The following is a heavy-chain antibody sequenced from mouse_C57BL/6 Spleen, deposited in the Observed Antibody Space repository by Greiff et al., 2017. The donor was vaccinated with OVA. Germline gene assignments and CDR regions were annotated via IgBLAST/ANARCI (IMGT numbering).Heavy chain of an antibody. J-gene: IGHJ4*01. CDR3: EKGGNYYGMDY. CDR1: GYTFTSYT. V-gene: IGHV1-4*01. D-gene: IGHD2-1*01. Sequence: QVQLQQSGAELARPGASVKMSCKASGYTFTSYTMHWVKQRPGQGLEWIGYINPSSGYTKYNQKFKDKATLTADKSSRTAYMQLSRLTSEDSAVYDCEKGGNYYGMDYWGQGTSVTVSS. CDR2: INPSSGYT.